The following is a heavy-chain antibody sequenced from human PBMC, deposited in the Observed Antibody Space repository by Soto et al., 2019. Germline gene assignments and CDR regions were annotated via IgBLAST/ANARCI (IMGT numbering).Heavy chain of an antibody. Sequence: EERLVESGGGLVQPGGSLRLSCAASGFTFSNYWMNWVRQAPGKGLLWVSRINSDGSTTNYADSVKGRFTISRDNAKNTLYLQMNSLRVEDTAVYYCARETYSSFYFDYWGQGTLVSVSS. J-gene: IGHJ4*02. CDR3: ARETYSSFYFDY. CDR1: GFTFSNYW. D-gene: IGHD6-19*01. CDR2: INSDGSTT. V-gene: IGHV3-74*01.